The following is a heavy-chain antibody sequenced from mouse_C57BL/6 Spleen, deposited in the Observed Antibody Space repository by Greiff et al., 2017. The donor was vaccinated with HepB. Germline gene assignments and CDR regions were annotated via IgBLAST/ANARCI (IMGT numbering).Heavy chain of an antibody. D-gene: IGHD2-5*01. CDR1: GFSLTSYG. J-gene: IGHJ4*01. V-gene: IGHV2-6*03. Sequence: QVQLQQSGPGLVAPSQSLSITCTVSGFSLTSYGVHWVRQPPGKGLEWLVVIWSDGSTTYNSAPKSRLSISKDNSKSQVFLKMNSLQTDDTAMYYCARDYSKRKNAMDYWGQGTSVTVSS. CDR3: ARDYSKRKNAMDY. CDR2: IWSDGST.